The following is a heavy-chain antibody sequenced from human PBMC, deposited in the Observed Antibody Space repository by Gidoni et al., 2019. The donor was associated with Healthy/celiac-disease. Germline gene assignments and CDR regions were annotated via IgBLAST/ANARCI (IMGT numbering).Heavy chain of an antibody. CDR3: ARDGQITIFGVVRGWFDP. CDR2: IYHSGST. J-gene: IGHJ5*02. CDR1: GGSISSSNW. Sequence: QVQLQESGPGLVKPSGTLSLTCAASGGSISSSNWWSWVRQPPGKGVEWIGEIYHSGSTNYNPSLKSRVTISVDKSKNQFSLKLSSVTAADTAVYYCARDGQITIFGVVRGWFDPWGQGTLVTVSS. D-gene: IGHD3-3*01. V-gene: IGHV4-4*02.